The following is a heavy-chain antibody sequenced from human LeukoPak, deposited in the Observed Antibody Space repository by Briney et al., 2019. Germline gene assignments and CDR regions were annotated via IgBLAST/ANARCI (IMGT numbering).Heavy chain of an antibody. CDR3: ARLDGGTSPKVDY. J-gene: IGHJ4*02. V-gene: IGHV3-21*01. D-gene: IGHD3-16*01. CDR1: GFTFSSYS. Sequence: PGGSLRLSCAASGFTFSSYSMNWVRRAPGKGLEWVSSISSSSSYIYYADSVKGRFTISRDNAKNSLYLQMNSLRAEDTAVYYCARLDGGTSPKVDYWGQGTLVTVSS. CDR2: ISSSSSYI.